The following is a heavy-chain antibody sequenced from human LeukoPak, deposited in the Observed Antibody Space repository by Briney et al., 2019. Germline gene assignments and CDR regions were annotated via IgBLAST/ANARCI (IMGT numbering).Heavy chain of an antibody. Sequence: SQTLSLTCTVSGGSISSGGYYWSWIRQPPGKGLEWIAYIYHSGTTYYNPSLKSRVTISVDRSKNQFSLKLSSVTAADTAVYYCARATYYYDSSGYLGEYYFDYWGQGTLVTVSS. D-gene: IGHD3-22*01. CDR3: ARATYYYDSSGYLGEYYFDY. V-gene: IGHV4-30-2*01. J-gene: IGHJ4*02. CDR2: IYHSGTT. CDR1: GGSISSGGYY.